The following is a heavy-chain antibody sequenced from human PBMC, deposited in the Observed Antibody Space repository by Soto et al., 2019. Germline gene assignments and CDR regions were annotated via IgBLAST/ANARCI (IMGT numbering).Heavy chain of an antibody. J-gene: IGHJ5*02. CDR3: AHIPNYYQYDWFDP. CDR1: GFSLTTRGVG. CDR2: IYWDDDK. V-gene: IGHV2-5*02. Sequence: QITLKESGPTLVKPTQTLALTCTFSGFSLTTRGVGVGWIRQPPGKALECLALIYWDDDKRYSPSLQSRLSLTKCTHXNQVVLTMTNVDPVDTATYYCAHIPNYYQYDWFDPWGQGTLVSVSS. D-gene: IGHD3-16*01.